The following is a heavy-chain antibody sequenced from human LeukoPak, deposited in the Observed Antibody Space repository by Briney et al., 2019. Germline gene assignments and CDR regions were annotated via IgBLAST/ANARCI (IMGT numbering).Heavy chain of an antibody. CDR1: GFSFSSYA. Sequence: GGSLRLSCAASGFSFSSYAMSWVRQAPGKGLEWVSAISGSGGSTYYADSVKGRFTISRDNSKNTLYLQMNSLRAEDTAVYYCAKLRESGSSAYAVYYFDYWGQGTLVTVSS. CDR2: ISGSGGST. J-gene: IGHJ4*02. CDR3: AKLRESGSSAYAVYYFDY. D-gene: IGHD1-26*01. V-gene: IGHV3-23*01.